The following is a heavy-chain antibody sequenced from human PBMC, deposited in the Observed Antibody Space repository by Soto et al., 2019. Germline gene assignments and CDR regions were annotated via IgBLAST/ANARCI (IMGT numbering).Heavy chain of an antibody. J-gene: IGHJ4*02. D-gene: IGHD3-16*01. CDR3: AKGGTYYFDS. Sequence: SETRSLTCTVSGGSISSSSYYWGGIRQPPGKGLEWIGSIYYSGSTYYNPSLKSRVTISVDTSKNQFSLKLSSVTAADTAVYYCAKGGTYYFDSWGQGIVVTVSS. CDR1: GGSISSSSYY. V-gene: IGHV4-39*01. CDR2: IYYSGST.